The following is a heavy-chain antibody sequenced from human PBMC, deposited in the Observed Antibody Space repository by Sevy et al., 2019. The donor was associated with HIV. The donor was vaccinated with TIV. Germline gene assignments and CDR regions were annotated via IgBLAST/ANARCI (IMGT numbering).Heavy chain of an antibody. CDR1: GGTFSSYA. D-gene: IGHD3-9*01. V-gene: IGHV1-69*06. J-gene: IGHJ6*03. CDR2: IIPIFGTA. CDR3: GRGGGYDILTGLNYYYMDV. Sequence: ASVKVSCKASGGTFSSYAISWVRQAPGQGLEWMGGIIPIFGTANYAQKFQGRVTITADKSTSTAYMELSSLRSEDTAVYYCGRGGGYDILTGLNYYYMDVWGKGTTVTVSS.